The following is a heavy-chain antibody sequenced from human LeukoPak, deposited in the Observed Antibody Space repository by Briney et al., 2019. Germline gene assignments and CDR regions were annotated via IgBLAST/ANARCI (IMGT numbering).Heavy chain of an antibody. D-gene: IGHD6-25*01. CDR1: ELTFNTYS. Sequence: PRGSLRLSCAASELTFNTYSMNWVRQAPGKGLEWVSCISSTSNYIYYADSVKGRFTISRDNAKNSLYLQMNSLRAEDTAVYYCARAGQRGAFDIWGQGTMVTVSS. V-gene: IGHV3-21*01. CDR3: ARAGQRGAFDI. CDR2: ISSTSNYI. J-gene: IGHJ3*02.